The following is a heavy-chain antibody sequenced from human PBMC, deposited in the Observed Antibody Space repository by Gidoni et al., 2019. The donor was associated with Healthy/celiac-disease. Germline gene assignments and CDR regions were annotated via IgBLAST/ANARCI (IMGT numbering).Heavy chain of an antibody. D-gene: IGHD6-19*01. V-gene: IGHV3-23*01. CDR3: AKDTYSSGWPKYYFDY. J-gene: IGHJ4*02. CDR2: ISGSGGST. CDR1: GFTFSSYA. Sequence: EVQLLESGGGLVQPGGSLRLSCAASGFTFSSYAMSWVRQAPGKGLEWVSAISGSGGSTYYADSVKGRFTISRDNSKNTLYLQMNSLRAEDTAVYYCAKDTYSSGWPKYYFDYWGQGTLVTVSS.